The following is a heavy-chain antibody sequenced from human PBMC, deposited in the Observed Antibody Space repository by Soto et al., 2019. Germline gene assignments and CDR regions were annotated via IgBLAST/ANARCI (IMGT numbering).Heavy chain of an antibody. J-gene: IGHJ5*02. D-gene: IGHD3-10*01. V-gene: IGHV4-34*01. CDR2: IKHSGST. CDR3: ARGLRLVRGVISPAPTFGP. Sequence: NPSETLSLTCAVYGGSFSGYYLSWIRQPPRKGLEWIGEIKHSGSTNYNPSLKSRVTISVDTSKNQFSLKLSSVTAADTAVYYCARGLRLVRGVISPAPTFGPWGQETLVTGSS. CDR1: GGSFSGYY.